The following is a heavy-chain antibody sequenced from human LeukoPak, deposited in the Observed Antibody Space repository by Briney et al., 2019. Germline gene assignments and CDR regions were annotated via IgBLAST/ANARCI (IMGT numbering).Heavy chain of an antibody. CDR2: INYSGNT. CDR3: ARDGGSAAAGELDY. V-gene: IGHV4-39*07. D-gene: IGHD6-13*01. Sequence: PSETLSLTCTVSGGSITSDNYYWSWIRQPPGRGPEWIGIINYSGNTYYNPSLKSRVTISVDTSKNQFSLKVTSVTAADTAVYYCARDGGSAAAGELDYWGQGTLVTVSS. J-gene: IGHJ4*02. CDR1: GGSITSDNYY.